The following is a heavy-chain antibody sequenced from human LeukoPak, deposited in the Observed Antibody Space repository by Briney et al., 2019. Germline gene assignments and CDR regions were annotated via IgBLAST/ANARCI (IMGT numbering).Heavy chain of an antibody. CDR3: AKEVYYGSGSYPGFDY. D-gene: IGHD3-10*01. V-gene: IGHV3-23*01. J-gene: IGHJ4*02. Sequence: GGSLRLSCAASGFTFSSYAMSWVRQAPGKGLEWVSAISGSGGSTYYADSVKGRFTISRDNSKNTLYLQMNSLRAEDTAVYYCAKEVYYGSGSYPGFDYWGQGTLVTASS. CDR1: GFTFSSYA. CDR2: ISGSGGST.